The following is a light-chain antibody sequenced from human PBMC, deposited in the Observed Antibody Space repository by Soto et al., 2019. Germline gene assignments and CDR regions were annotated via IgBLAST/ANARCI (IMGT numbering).Light chain of an antibody. J-gene: IGKJ2*01. V-gene: IGKV3-20*01. Sequence: EIVLTQSPDTLSLPRGERATLSCRASQRVSSSSLAWYQQKPGQAPRLLIYNTTYRAAGVPDRFSGSGSGTDFTLTIARLEPEDFAVYYCHQYGGSPRYTFGQGTKLEI. CDR1: QRVSSSS. CDR3: HQYGGSPRYT. CDR2: NTT.